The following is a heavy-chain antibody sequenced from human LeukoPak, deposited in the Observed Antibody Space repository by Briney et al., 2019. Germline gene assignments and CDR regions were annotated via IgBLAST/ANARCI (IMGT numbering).Heavy chain of an antibody. CDR1: GYSFNHYF. CDR3: ARDVGVVVPAASSLDY. D-gene: IGHD2-2*01. V-gene: IGHV1-18*01. CDR2: ISAYNCNT. Sequence: ASVKVSCKASGYSFNHYFISGVGQAPGRGREGMGWISAYNCNTSYAQNLQGRVTMTTDTSTSTAYMELRSLRSDDTAVYYCARDVGVVVPAASSLDYWGQGTLVTVSS. J-gene: IGHJ4*02.